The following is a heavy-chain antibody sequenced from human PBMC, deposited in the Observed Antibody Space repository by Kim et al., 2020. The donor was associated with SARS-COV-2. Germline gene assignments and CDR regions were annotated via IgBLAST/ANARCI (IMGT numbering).Heavy chain of an antibody. J-gene: IGHJ4*02. V-gene: IGHV3-48*02. CDR3: ARDDPPYDMLTGYRPVGFDY. CDR2: ISSSSSTI. CDR1: GFTFSSYN. D-gene: IGHD3-9*01. Sequence: GGSLRLSCAASGFTFSSYNMNWVRQAPGKGLEWVSYISSSSSTIYYADSVKGRFTISRDNAKNSLYLQMNSLRDEDTAVYYCARDDPPYDMLTGYRPVGFDYWCQRALGTVSS.